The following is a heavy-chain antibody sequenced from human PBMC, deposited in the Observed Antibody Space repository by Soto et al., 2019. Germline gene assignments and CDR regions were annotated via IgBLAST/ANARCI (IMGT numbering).Heavy chain of an antibody. V-gene: IGHV2-5*02. CDR1: GFSLTTSGVG. CDR2: IYWDDDK. Sequence: QITLKESGPTLVKPTQTLTLTCTFSGFSLTTSGVGVGWIRQPPGKALEWLALIYWDDDKRYSPSLRSRLTIAKDTSKNQVVLTLTNVDPVDTATYYRAHTIPARFEYWGQGTLVTVSS. CDR3: AHTIPARFEY. J-gene: IGHJ4*02. D-gene: IGHD6-25*01.